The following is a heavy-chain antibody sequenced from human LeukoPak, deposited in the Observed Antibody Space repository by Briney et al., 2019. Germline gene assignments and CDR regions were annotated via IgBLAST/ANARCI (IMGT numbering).Heavy chain of an antibody. Sequence: TSETLSLTCTVSGGSISSYYWSWIRQPPGKGLEWIGYIYYSGSTNYNPSLKSRVTISVDTSKNQFSLKLSSVTAADTAVYYCAREIYGGGDYWGQGTLVTVSS. CDR3: AREIYGGGDY. CDR2: IYYSGST. V-gene: IGHV4-59*01. D-gene: IGHD4-23*01. J-gene: IGHJ4*02. CDR1: GGSISSYY.